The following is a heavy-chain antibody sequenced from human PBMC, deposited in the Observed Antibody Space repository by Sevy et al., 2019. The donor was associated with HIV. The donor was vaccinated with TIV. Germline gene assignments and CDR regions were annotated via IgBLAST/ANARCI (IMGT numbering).Heavy chain of an antibody. CDR1: GFSVSSYS. CDR2: ISTSPNIM. J-gene: IGHJ5*02. V-gene: IGHV3-48*02. CDR3: ARKFFAHASYGNWLDP. D-gene: IGHD3-3*01. Sequence: GGSLRLSCAASGFSVSSYSMNWVRQAPGKGLEWISYISTSPNIMYYAGSVKGRFTISRDSAKNSLFLQMSNLRDEDTAVYYCARKFFAHASYGNWLDPWGQGTLVTVSS.